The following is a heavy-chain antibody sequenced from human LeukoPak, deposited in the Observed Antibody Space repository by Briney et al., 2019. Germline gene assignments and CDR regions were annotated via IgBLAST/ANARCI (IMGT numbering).Heavy chain of an antibody. Sequence: GGSLRLSCAASGFTVSSNYMSWVRQAPGKGLEWVSAISGSGGSTYYADSVKGRFTISRDNSKNTLYLQMNSLRAEDTAVYYCAKDLSYSSGWYGYYYGMDVWGQGTTVTVSS. V-gene: IGHV3-23*01. CDR1: GFTVSSNY. D-gene: IGHD6-19*01. J-gene: IGHJ6*02. CDR2: ISGSGGST. CDR3: AKDLSYSSGWYGYYYGMDV.